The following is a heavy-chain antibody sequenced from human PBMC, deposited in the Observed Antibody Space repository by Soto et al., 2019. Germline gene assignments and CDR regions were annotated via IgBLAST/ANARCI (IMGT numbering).Heavy chain of an antibody. D-gene: IGHD6-19*01. V-gene: IGHV3-21*05. J-gene: IGHJ4*02. CDR1: GFTFSLYA. CDR3: ARDPGAVFFDY. Sequence: GGSLILSCAASGFTFSLYAMNWVRQAPGKGLEWVSSISGSSRVSSMSGGSTYIYYADSVKGRFTISRDNAEKSLYLEMNSLRAEDTAVYYCARDPGAVFFDYWGQGTLVTVSS. CDR2: VSSMSGGSTYI.